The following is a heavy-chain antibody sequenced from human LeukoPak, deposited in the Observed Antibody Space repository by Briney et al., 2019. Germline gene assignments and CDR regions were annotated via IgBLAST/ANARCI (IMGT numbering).Heavy chain of an antibody. CDR2: IYYSGST. CDR3: ARQAGGGFDP. Sequence: SETLSLTCTVSGGPISSYYWSWIRQPPGKGLEWIGYIYYSGSTNYNPSLKSRVTISVDTSKNQFSLKLSSVTAADTAVYYCARQAGGGFDPWGQGTLVTVSS. J-gene: IGHJ5*02. V-gene: IGHV4-59*08. D-gene: IGHD4-17*01. CDR1: GGPISSYY.